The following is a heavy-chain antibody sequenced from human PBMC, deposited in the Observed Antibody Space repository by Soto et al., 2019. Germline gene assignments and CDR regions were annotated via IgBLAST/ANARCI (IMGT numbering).Heavy chain of an antibody. J-gene: IGHJ2*01. V-gene: IGHV2-5*02. Sequence: SGPTLVNPTQTLTLTCTFSGFSLSTSDVGVGWIRQPLGKALEWLAIIYWDDDKRCSPSLKSRLTITKDTSKNQVVLTVTNMDPVDTATYYCAHSKYSSWFWYISHWGPGTLVTVSS. CDR3: AHSKYSSWFWYISH. CDR1: GFSLSTSDVG. D-gene: IGHD6-19*01. CDR2: IYWDDDK.